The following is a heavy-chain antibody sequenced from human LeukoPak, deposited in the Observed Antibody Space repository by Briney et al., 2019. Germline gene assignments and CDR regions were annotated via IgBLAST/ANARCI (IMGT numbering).Heavy chain of an antibody. V-gene: IGHV1-2*02. Sequence: GASVKVSCKASGYSFTDYYMHWVRQAPGQGLEWMGWINPNSGGTKYAQKFRGRVTITRDTSISTAYMELSRLRSDDTAVYYCAREGGYYYDSSGYYPDWGQGTLVTVSS. CDR3: AREGGYYYDSSGYYPD. CDR1: GYSFTDYY. D-gene: IGHD3-22*01. CDR2: INPNSGGT. J-gene: IGHJ4*02.